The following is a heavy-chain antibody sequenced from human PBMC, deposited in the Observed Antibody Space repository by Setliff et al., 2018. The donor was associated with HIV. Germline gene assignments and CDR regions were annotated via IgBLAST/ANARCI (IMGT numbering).Heavy chain of an antibody. Sequence: SETLSLTCTVSGGSMSTYYWSWIRQPPGKGLEWIGYIYTRGSTNYNPSPKSRVTIPVATPKNHFSLNLTLVTAADTAVYYCARDGPWIEYWGQGTLVTVSS. CDR3: ARDGPWIEY. V-gene: IGHV4-59*01. CDR2: IYTRGST. J-gene: IGHJ4*02. D-gene: IGHD3-3*01. CDR1: GGSMSTYY.